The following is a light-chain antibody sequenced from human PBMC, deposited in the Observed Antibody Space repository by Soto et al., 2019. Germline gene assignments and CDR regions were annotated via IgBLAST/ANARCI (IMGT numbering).Light chain of an antibody. Sequence: EIVLTQSPGTLSLSPGERATLSCRASQSITNSYLAWYQQKPGQAPRLLVYGASSRATGIPDRFSCSGSGTDFALTISRLEPEDFALYYCQQYGSSRFTFCPGTKVDIK. CDR2: GAS. CDR3: QQYGSSRFT. CDR1: QSITNSY. V-gene: IGKV3-20*01. J-gene: IGKJ3*01.